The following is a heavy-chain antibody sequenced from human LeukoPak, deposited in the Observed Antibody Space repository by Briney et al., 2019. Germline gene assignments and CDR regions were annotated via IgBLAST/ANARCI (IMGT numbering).Heavy chain of an antibody. CDR1: GFTFSSYA. J-gene: IGHJ4*02. V-gene: IGHV3-23*01. CDR2: ISGSGGNT. Sequence: GGSLRLSCAASGFTFSSYAMSWVRQAPGKGLEWVSAISGSGGNTYYADSVKGRFTISRDNSKNTLYLQVHSLRAEDTAVYYCAKSVRPFLEWLLRPFDYWGQGTLVSVSS. D-gene: IGHD3-3*01. CDR3: AKSVRPFLEWLLRPFDY.